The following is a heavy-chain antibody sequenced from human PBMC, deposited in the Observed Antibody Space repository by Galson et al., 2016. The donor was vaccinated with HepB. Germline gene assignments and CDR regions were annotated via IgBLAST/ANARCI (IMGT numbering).Heavy chain of an antibody. CDR2: ISGSGART. D-gene: IGHD6-19*01. J-gene: IGHJ4*02. Sequence: PRLSCAASGFTFSTYAMTWVRQAPGKGLEWVSAISGSGARTFYADSVKGRFTISRDNSKTTLYLQMNSLRAEDTAVYYCAKVQWRLSYFDYWGQGTLVTVSS. CDR3: AKVQWRLSYFDY. CDR1: GFTFSTYA. V-gene: IGHV3-23*01.